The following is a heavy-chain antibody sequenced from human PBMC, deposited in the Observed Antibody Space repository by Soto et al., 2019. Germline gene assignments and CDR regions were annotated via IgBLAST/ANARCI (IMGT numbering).Heavy chain of an antibody. CDR1: GGTLSSSA. D-gene: IGHD3-22*01. CDR3: ASNDFSDSSGYYGAFDY. CDR2: IIPTFGTP. V-gene: IGHV1-69*01. J-gene: IGHJ4*02. Sequence: QVQLVQSGAEVKKPGSSVKVSCKASGGTLSSSAINWVRQAPGQGLEWMGGIIPTFGTPNYAQKFQARATITADESSSTSYMDLSSLKSEDAAVYYCASNDFSDSSGYYGAFDYWGQGTLVTVSS.